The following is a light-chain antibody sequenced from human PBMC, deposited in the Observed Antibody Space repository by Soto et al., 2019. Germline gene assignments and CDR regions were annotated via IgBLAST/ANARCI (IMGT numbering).Light chain of an antibody. J-gene: IGKJ1*01. CDR1: QSVSSN. CDR2: GAS. CDR3: QQYNIYSWT. Sequence: EIVMTQSPATLSVSPGERATLSCRASQSVSSNLAWYQQKPGQAPRLLIYGASTRATGIPARFSGSGSGTEFTLTISSLQSDDFATYYCQQYNIYSWTFGQGTKVEIK. V-gene: IGKV3-15*01.